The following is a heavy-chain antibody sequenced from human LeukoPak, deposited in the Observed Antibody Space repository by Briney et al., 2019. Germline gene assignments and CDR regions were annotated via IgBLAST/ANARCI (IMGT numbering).Heavy chain of an antibody. CDR1: GFTSGDYA. CDR3: ARVSVAATYYYYYYMDV. Sequence: GGSLRLSCTASGFTSGDYAMSWVRQAPGKGLEWVSYISSGGRTIYYADSVKGRFTMSRDNAKNSLYLQMNSLRAEDTAVYYCARVSVAATYYYYYYMDVWGKGTTVTISS. CDR2: ISSGGRTI. D-gene: IGHD2-15*01. J-gene: IGHJ6*03. V-gene: IGHV3-11*04.